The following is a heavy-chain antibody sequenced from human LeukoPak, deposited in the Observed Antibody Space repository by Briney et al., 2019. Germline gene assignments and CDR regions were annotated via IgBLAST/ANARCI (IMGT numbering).Heavy chain of an antibody. Sequence: SGTLSLTCGVSGGSISGTNWWSWVRQPPGQGLEWIGKISLRGLTNYNPSLRSRLTMSLDESKNQVSLDLTSVTVADTAVYYCSRESGPFSPFGFWGQGTLVSVHS. V-gene: IGHV4-4*02. CDR2: ISLRGLT. D-gene: IGHD1-26*01. CDR1: GGSISGTNW. J-gene: IGHJ4*02. CDR3: SRESGPFSPFGF.